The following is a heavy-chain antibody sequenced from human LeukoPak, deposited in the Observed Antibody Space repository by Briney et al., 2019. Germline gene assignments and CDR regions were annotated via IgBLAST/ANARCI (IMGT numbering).Heavy chain of an antibody. CDR3: ARDSGEYYFDY. J-gene: IGHJ4*02. D-gene: IGHD5-12*01. Sequence: SETLSLTCTVSGDSISSTSHYWDWIRQPPGKGPEWIGNIYFSGGTYYCPSLKSRVTISVDRSKNQFSLKLSSVAAADTAVYYCARDSGEYYFDYWGQGTLVTVSS. CDR1: GDSISSTSHY. CDR2: IYFSGGT. V-gene: IGHV4-39*02.